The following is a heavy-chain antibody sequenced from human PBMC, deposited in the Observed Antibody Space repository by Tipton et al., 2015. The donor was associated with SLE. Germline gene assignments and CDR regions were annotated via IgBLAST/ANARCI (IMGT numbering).Heavy chain of an antibody. V-gene: IGHV4-39*01. D-gene: IGHD3-22*01. CDR3: ARHRSYYYDSSGYYYGFDY. J-gene: IGHJ4*02. CDR2: IYYSGST. CDR1: GGSISSYY. Sequence: TLSLTCTVSGGSISSYYWGWIRQPPGKGLEWIGSIYYSGSTYYNPSLKSRVTISVDTSKNQFSLKLSSVTAADTAVYYCARHRSYYYDSSGYYYGFDYWGQGTLVTVSS.